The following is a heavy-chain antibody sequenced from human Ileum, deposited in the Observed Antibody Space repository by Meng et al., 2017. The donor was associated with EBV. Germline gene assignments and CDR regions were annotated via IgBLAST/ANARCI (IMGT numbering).Heavy chain of an antibody. CDR2: INENGRTT. Sequence: EVQLVESRGALVQPGGSLRLSCAALGFNFSTYWIHWVRQAPGKGLVWISRINENGRTTTYADSVKGRFTISRDNTKNTLYLQMNSLRAEDTAVYFCSRDLAGPYDDWGQGTLVTVSS. J-gene: IGHJ4*02. V-gene: IGHV3-74*01. CDR3: SRDLAGPYDD. CDR1: GFNFSTYW.